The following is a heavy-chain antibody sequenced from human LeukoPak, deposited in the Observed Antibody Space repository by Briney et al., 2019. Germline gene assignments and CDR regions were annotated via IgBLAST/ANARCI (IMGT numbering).Heavy chain of an antibody. CDR2: IYSGGST. Sequence: PGGSLRLSCAASGFTVSSNYMSWVRQAPGKGLEWVSVIYSGGSTYYADSVKGRFTISRDNSKNTLYLQMNSLRAEDTAVYFCARELNTYYYDSSGYYWVPGWFDPWGQGTLVTVSS. CDR1: GFTVSSNY. CDR3: ARELNTYYYDSSGYYWVPGWFDP. D-gene: IGHD3-22*01. V-gene: IGHV3-53*01. J-gene: IGHJ5*02.